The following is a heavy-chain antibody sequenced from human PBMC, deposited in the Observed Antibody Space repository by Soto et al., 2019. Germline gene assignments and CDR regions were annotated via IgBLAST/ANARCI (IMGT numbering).Heavy chain of an antibody. CDR2: INSDGSST. CDR3: ASVRRIGGATDSFDY. D-gene: IGHD1-26*01. V-gene: IGHV3-74*01. J-gene: IGHJ4*02. CDR1: GFTFSSYW. Sequence: GGSLRLSCAASGFTFSSYWMHWVRQAPGKGLVWVSRINSDGSSTSYADSVKGRFTISRDNAKNTLYLQMNSLRAEDTAVYYCASVRRIGGATDSFDYWGQGTLVTVSS.